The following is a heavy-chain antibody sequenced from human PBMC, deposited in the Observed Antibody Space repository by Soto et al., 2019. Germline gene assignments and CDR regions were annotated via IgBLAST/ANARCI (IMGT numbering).Heavy chain of an antibody. Sequence: PGGSLRLSCAASGFTFSSYAMSWVRQAPGKGLEWVSAISGSGGSTYYADSVKGRFTISRDNSKNTLYLQMNSLRAEDTAVYYCAKAQPMVRGVIIVSFDYWGQGTLVTVSS. J-gene: IGHJ4*02. CDR2: ISGSGGST. CDR1: GFTFSSYA. D-gene: IGHD3-10*01. V-gene: IGHV3-23*01. CDR3: AKAQPMVRGVIIVSFDY.